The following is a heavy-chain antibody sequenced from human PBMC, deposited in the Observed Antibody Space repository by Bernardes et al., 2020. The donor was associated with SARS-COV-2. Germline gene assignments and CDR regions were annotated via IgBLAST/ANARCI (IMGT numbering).Heavy chain of an antibody. CDR2: VFENGNT. V-gene: IGHV4-59*01. J-gene: IGHJ4*02. D-gene: IGHD3-22*01. CDR1: GGSISSYH. CDR3: ARRARVGGYHFDN. Sequence: SEALSLTCTVSGGSISSYHWSWIRQSPGKGLEWIGYVFENGNTNYNPSLRSRVTISIDTSNNQLFLNLKSVTAADTAVYYCARRARVGGYHFDNWGQGTQVTVSS.